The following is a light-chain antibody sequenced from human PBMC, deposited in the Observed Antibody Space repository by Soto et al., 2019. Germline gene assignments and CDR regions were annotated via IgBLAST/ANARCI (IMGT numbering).Light chain of an antibody. J-gene: IGLJ1*01. V-gene: IGLV2-11*01. CDR3: SSFAGSYTHV. Sequence: SAITPPRSVSGSPGQAVTFSCTGTNSDVGGYNYVSWYQQHPDKAPKLIIYDVSKRPSGVPDRFSGSKSGNTASLTISGLQAEDEADYFCSSFAGSYTHVFGTGTKVTVL. CDR1: NSDVGGYNY. CDR2: DVS.